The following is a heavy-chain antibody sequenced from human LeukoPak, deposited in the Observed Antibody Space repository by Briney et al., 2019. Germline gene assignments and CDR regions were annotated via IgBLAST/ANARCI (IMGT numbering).Heavy chain of an antibody. D-gene: IGHD4-17*01. CDR1: GFTFSSYA. CDR2: ISSNGGST. Sequence: PGGSLRLSCSASGFTFSSYAMHWVRQAPGKGLEYVSAISSNGGSTYYADSVKGRFTISRDNSKNTLYLQMSSLRAEDTAVYYCVKSGYGDYGAFDIWGQGTMVTVS. V-gene: IGHV3-64D*06. J-gene: IGHJ3*02. CDR3: VKSGYGDYGAFDI.